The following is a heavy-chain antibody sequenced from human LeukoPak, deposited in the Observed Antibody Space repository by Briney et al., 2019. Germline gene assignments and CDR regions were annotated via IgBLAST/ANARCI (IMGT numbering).Heavy chain of an antibody. J-gene: IGHJ4*02. CDR3: ASLLGVWGSYRLENYFDY. Sequence: SETLSLTCTVSGGSISSSSYYWGWIRQPPGKGLEWIGSIYYSGSTYYNPSLKSRVTISVDTSKNQFSLKLSSVTAADTAVYYCASLLGVWGSYRLENYFDYWGQGTLVTVSS. CDR2: IYYSGST. D-gene: IGHD3-16*02. CDR1: GGSISSSSYY. V-gene: IGHV4-39*01.